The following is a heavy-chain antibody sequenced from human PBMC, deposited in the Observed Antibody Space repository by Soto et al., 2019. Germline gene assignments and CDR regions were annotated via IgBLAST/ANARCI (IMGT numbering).Heavy chain of an antibody. J-gene: IGHJ4*02. D-gene: IGHD3-22*01. CDR1: GFSFSNAW. Sequence: GGSLRLSCAASGFSFSNAWLNWVRQAPGKGLEWVGRIKSKTDGGTTDYAAPVKGRFTISRDDSKNTLYLQMNSLKTEDTAVYYCTTDPVTMIVVVPSSGWGQGTLVTVSS. CDR2: IKSKTDGGTT. CDR3: TTDPVTMIVVVPSSG. V-gene: IGHV3-15*07.